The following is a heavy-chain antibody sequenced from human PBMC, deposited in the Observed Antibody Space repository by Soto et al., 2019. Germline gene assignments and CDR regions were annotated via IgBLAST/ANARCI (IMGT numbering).Heavy chain of an antibody. J-gene: IGHJ6*02. CDR1: GGTFSSYA. D-gene: IGHD3-3*01. Sequence: SVKVSCKASGGTFSSYAISWVRQAPGQGLEWMGGIIPIFGTANYAQKFQGRVTITADKSTSTAYMELSSLRSEDTAVYYCASPYITIFGVVIPFGYDYYYGMDVWGQGTTVTVSS. CDR2: IIPIFGTA. CDR3: ASPYITIFGVVIPFGYDYYYGMDV. V-gene: IGHV1-69*06.